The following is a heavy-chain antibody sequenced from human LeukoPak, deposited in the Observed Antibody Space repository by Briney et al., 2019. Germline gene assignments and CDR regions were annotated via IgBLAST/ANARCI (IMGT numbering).Heavy chain of an antibody. J-gene: IGHJ6*04. CDR2: ISGRGSST. D-gene: IGHD3-16*02. CDR1: GFTFSSYG. Sequence: GASLRLSCAASGFTFSSYGMTWVRQAPGKGLECVSGISGRGSSTSYADSVKGRFTISRDNSKNTLYLQMNSLRAEDTAVYYCAKSLYGGMDVWGRGTTVTVSS. V-gene: IGHV3-23*01. CDR3: AKSLYGGMDV.